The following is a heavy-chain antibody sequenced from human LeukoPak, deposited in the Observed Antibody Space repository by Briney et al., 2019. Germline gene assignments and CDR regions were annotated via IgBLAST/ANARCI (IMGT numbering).Heavy chain of an antibody. D-gene: IGHD4-17*01. Sequence: GGSLRLSCVASGFTFRTYWMHWVRQAPGKGLLWVSRINGDGSSTNYADSVKGRFTISRDNAKNTLYLQMNSLRAEDTAVYYCARASTTVPNLLDNSGQGTLVTVSS. CDR3: ARASTTVPNLLDN. CDR2: INGDGSST. CDR1: GFTFRTYW. V-gene: IGHV3-74*01. J-gene: IGHJ4*02.